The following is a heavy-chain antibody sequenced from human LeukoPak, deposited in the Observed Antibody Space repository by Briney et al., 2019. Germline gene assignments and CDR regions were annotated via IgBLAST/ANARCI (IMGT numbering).Heavy chain of an antibody. V-gene: IGHV4-61*02. CDR2: IYTSGST. J-gene: IGHJ5*02. Sequence: PSETLSLTCTVSGGSISSGSYYWSWIRQPAGKGLEWIGRIYTSGSTNYNPSLKSRVTISVDTSKNQFSLKLSSVTAADTAVYYGARAYDSSGYYGNWFDPWGQGTLVTVSS. D-gene: IGHD3-22*01. CDR3: ARAYDSSGYYGNWFDP. CDR1: GGSISSGSYY.